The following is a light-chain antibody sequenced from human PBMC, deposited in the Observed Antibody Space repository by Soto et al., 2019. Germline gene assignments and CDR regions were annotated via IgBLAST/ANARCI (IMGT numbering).Light chain of an antibody. CDR3: QQYNSWPPT. V-gene: IGKV3-15*01. CDR2: GAS. J-gene: IGKJ4*01. CDR1: QSVSNN. Sequence: EIVMTQSPATLSVSPGERATLSCRASQSVSNNLAWYQQKPGQAPRLLIYGASTRATGIPARFSGSGSGTEFTLTISSLQSEDFAVYYCQQYNSWPPTFGGGTKVAIK.